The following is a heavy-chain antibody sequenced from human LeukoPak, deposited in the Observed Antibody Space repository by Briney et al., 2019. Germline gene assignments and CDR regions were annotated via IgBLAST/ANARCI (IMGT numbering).Heavy chain of an antibody. D-gene: IGHD1-26*01. CDR3: ARVKGGSYYGTAEGFDY. V-gene: IGHV3-74*01. Sequence: GGSLRLSCAASGFTFGNYWINWVRQAPGKGLVWVSRVHSDGSITNYADSVKGRFSISRDSAKNTLYLQMSSLRGEDTAVYYCARVKGGSYYGTAEGFDYWGQGTLVTVSS. CDR1: GFTFGNYW. CDR2: VHSDGSIT. J-gene: IGHJ4*02.